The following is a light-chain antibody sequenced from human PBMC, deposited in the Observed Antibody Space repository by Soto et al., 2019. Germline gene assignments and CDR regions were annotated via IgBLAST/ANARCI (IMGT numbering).Light chain of an antibody. CDR1: SANIGTNT. J-gene: IGLJ2*01. Sequence: QPVLTQPPSASGTPGQRVTISCSGSSANIGTNTVNWYQQLPGSAPKFLIYSNNQRPSGVPDRFSGSKSGTSASLAISGLQPDDEADYYCAAWDGSLNGVLFGGGTKLTVL. CDR3: AAWDGSLNGVL. CDR2: SNN. V-gene: IGLV1-44*01.